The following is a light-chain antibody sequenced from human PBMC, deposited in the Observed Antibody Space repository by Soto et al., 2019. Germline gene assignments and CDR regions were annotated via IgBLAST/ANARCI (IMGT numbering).Light chain of an antibody. CDR1: QSVSSN. CDR2: CAS. V-gene: IGKV3-15*01. Sequence: EIVMTQSPATLSVSPGERATLSCRSSQSVSSNLAWYQQKPGQAPRLLIYCASTRATGIPARFSGSGSGTEFTLTISSLLSEDFAVYYCQQYNNWPPWTFGQGTKVEIK. J-gene: IGKJ1*01. CDR3: QQYNNWPPWT.